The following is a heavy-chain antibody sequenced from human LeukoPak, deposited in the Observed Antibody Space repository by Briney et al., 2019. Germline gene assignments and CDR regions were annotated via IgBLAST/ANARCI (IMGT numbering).Heavy chain of an antibody. Sequence: GGTLRLSCAASGFAFSSYGMSWVRQAPGKGLEWVSYISSSGSTIYYADSVKGRFTISRDNAKNSLYLQMNSLRAEDTAVYYCAELGITMIGGVWGKGTTVTISS. V-gene: IGHV3-48*04. D-gene: IGHD3-10*02. CDR2: ISSSGSTI. CDR1: GFAFSSYG. J-gene: IGHJ6*04. CDR3: AELGITMIGGV.